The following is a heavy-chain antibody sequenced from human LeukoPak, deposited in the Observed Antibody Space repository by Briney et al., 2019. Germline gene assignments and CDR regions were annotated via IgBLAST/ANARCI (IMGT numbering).Heavy chain of an antibody. Sequence: GSLRLSCAASGFTVSSNYMSWVRHAPGRGLECVSVIYSGGSTYYADSVKGRLTISRDNSKNTLYLQMNSLRAEDTAVYYCARTIDDFWSGYYPLDWGQGTLVTVSS. CDR3: ARTIDDFWSGYYPLD. V-gene: IGHV3-53*01. CDR1: GFTVSSNY. D-gene: IGHD3-3*01. J-gene: IGHJ4*02. CDR2: IYSGGST.